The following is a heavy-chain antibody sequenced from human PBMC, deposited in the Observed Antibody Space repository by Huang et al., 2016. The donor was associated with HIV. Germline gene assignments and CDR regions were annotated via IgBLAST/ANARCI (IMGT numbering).Heavy chain of an antibody. CDR1: GYTFTNYD. D-gene: IGHD4-17*01. CDR2: MNPTTGNT. V-gene: IGHV1-8*02. Sequence: QVHLVQSGAEVKKPGASVKVSCKASGYTFTNYDINWVRQAPGRGLEWMGWMNPTTGNTGFAQSFQGRVTMTMKTSINTAYIELTSLTSEDTVVYYCARSAYGDLDYWGLGTLVIVSS. CDR3: ARSAYGDLDY. J-gene: IGHJ4*02.